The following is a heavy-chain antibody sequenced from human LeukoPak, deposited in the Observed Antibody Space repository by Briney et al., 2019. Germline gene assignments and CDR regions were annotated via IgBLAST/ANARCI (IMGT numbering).Heavy chain of an antibody. CDR2: INPNSGGT. V-gene: IGHV1-2*02. Sequence: ASVKVSCKASGYTFTGSYMHWVRQAPGQGLGWVGWINPNSGGTNYAQKFQGRVTMTRDTSVTTAYMELSWLRSDDTAVYYCATYPKAGFDFWGQGTLVTVSS. CDR1: GYTFTGSY. CDR3: ATYPKAGFDF. J-gene: IGHJ4*02. D-gene: IGHD6-13*01.